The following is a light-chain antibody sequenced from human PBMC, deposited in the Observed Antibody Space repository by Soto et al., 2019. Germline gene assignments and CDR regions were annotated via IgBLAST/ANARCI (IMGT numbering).Light chain of an antibody. CDR2: AAS. CDR1: QSINNY. J-gene: IGKJ4*01. Sequence: DIQMTQSPSSLSASVGDRVTITCRASQSINNYLSWYQHTLGKAPKLLIYAASTLQSGVPSRFSGSGSGTDFTLTISSLHPEDFVTYYCQQRSSTPLTFGGGTKVELK. CDR3: QQRSSTPLT. V-gene: IGKV1-39*01.